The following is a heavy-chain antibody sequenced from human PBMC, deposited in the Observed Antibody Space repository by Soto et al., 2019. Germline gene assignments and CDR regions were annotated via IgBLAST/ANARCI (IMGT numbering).Heavy chain of an antibody. CDR3: AKDRTRFSGYHSTYMDV. V-gene: IGHV3-30*18. Sequence: RSLRLACAASGLNFSNYVMHWVRQAPGKGLEWVAVISYDGSKKYYADSVKGRFTISRDNSKNTLYLQMNSLRAEDMAVYFCAKDRTRFSGYHSTYMDVWGKGTTVTVSS. D-gene: IGHD5-12*01. J-gene: IGHJ6*03. CDR2: ISYDGSKK. CDR1: GLNFSNYV.